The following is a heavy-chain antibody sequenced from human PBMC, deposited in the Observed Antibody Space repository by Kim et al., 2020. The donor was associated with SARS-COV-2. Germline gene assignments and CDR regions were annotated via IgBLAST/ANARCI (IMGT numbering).Heavy chain of an antibody. J-gene: IGHJ4*02. V-gene: IGHV1-3*01. Sequence: KSSKKFQGRVTMTRDTSTTPAYMEISSLRSEDTAVYYCAREATVAGTLGYWGQGTLVTVSS. D-gene: IGHD6-13*01. CDR3: AREATVAGTLGY.